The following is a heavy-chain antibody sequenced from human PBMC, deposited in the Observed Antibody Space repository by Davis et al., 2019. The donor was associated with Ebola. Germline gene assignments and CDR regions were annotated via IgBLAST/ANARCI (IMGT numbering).Heavy chain of an antibody. CDR1: GGSFSGYY. Sequence: GSLRLSCAVYGGSFSGYYWSWIRQPPGKGLEWIGSIYYSGSTYYNPSLKSRVTISVDTSKNQFSLKLSSVTAADTAVYYCARLDEWFDPWGQGTLVTVSS. D-gene: IGHD1-1*01. V-gene: IGHV4-34*01. J-gene: IGHJ5*02. CDR2: IYYSGST. CDR3: ARLDEWFDP.